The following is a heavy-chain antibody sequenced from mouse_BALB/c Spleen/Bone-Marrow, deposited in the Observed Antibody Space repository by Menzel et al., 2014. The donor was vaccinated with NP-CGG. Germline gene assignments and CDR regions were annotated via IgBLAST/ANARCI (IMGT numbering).Heavy chain of an antibody. J-gene: IGHJ4*01. CDR1: GYTFTNYT. Sequence: VQLVESGAELARPGASVKMSCKASGYTFTNYTVHWVKQRPGQGLEWIGYINPSSGYTNYNQKFKDTATLTADKSSSTAYMQLSSLTSADSAVYYCARGKTGFYGMDYWGQGASVTVSS. CDR3: ARGKTGFYGMDY. CDR2: INPSSGYT. D-gene: IGHD4-1*01. V-gene: IGHV1-4*01.